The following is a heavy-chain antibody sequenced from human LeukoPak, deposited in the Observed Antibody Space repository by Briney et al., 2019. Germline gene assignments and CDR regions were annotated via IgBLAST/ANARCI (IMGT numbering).Heavy chain of an antibody. CDR3: ATLLLVCEACHNDY. CDR2: ISSGSSAI. D-gene: IGHD3-10*01. Sequence: GGSLRLSCAASGFTFSTYSMNWVRQAPGKGLEWVSIISSGSSAIFSADALKGRFTISRDDAKNSLYLQMNSLRAEDTAVYYCATLLLVCEACHNDYWGQGTLVTVSS. V-gene: IGHV3-21*03. J-gene: IGHJ4*02. CDR1: GFTFSTYS.